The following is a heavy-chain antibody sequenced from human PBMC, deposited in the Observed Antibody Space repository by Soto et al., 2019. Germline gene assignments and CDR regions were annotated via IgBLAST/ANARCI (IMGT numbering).Heavy chain of an antibody. J-gene: IGHJ6*02. CDR2: ISSSSSYI. V-gene: IGHV3-21*01. D-gene: IGHD2-8*01. Sequence: PGGSLRLSCAASGFTFSIYSMNWVRQAPGKGLEWVSSISSSSSYIYYADSVKGRFTISRDNAKNSLYLQMNSLRAEDTAVYYCARDLGYCTNGVCYTDAGDVGCYYYGTDVRGQGTTVTVPS. CDR3: ARDLGYCTNGVCYTDAGDVGCYYYGTDV. CDR1: GFTFSIYS.